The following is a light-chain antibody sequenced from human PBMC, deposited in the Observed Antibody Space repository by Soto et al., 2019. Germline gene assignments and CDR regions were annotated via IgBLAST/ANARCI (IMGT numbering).Light chain of an antibody. J-gene: IGKJ2*01. Sequence: DIVMTQSPDSLAVSVGERATINCKSSQSVLYSSNNKNYLAWYQQKPGQPPKLLIYWASTRESGVPDRFSGSGSGTDFTLTISSLQAEDVAVYYCQQYYGTLYTFGQGTKLEIK. CDR2: WAS. V-gene: IGKV4-1*01. CDR1: QSVLYSSNNKNY. CDR3: QQYYGTLYT.